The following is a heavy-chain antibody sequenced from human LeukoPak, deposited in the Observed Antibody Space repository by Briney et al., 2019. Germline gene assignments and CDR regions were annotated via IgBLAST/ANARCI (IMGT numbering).Heavy chain of an antibody. D-gene: IGHD6-13*01. Sequence: SETLSLTCSVSGASISSYYWSWIRQPPGKGLEWIGYIDYSGSTNYSPSLKSRVTISADTSKNQFSLKLSSVTAADTAVYYCARAPFSSSWYNYWGQGTLVTVSS. CDR3: ARAPFSSSWYNY. V-gene: IGHV4-59*12. J-gene: IGHJ4*02. CDR1: GASISSYY. CDR2: IDYSGST.